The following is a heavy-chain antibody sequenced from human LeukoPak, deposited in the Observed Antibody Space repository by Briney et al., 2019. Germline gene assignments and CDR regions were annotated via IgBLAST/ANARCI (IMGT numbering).Heavy chain of an antibody. CDR2: TVGSGISK. V-gene: IGHV3-23*01. J-gene: IGHJ4*02. D-gene: IGHD6-13*01. CDR3: AKEDSSSWYYLDY. Sequence: GGSLRLSCVASGFTFNNYAMSWVRQAPGRGLEWASSTVGSGISKDYADSVKGRFTISKDKSKNTLYLQMNSLRAEDTAVYFCAKEDSSSWYYLDYWGQGTLVTVSS. CDR1: GFTFNNYA.